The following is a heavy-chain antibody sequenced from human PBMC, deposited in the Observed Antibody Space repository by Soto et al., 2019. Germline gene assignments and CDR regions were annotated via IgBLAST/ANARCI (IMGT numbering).Heavy chain of an antibody. Sequence: SVKVSCKASGFTFTSSAVQWVRQARGQRLEWIGWIVVGSGNTNYAQKFQERVTITRDMSTSTAYMELSSLRSEDTAVYYCAADTISFAAAGTKESFYWGQGTLVTVSS. V-gene: IGHV1-58*01. CDR1: GFTFTSSA. J-gene: IGHJ4*02. CDR3: AADTISFAAAGTKESFY. D-gene: IGHD6-13*01. CDR2: IVVGSGNT.